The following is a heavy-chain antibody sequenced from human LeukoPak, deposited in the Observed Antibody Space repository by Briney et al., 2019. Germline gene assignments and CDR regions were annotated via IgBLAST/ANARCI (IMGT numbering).Heavy chain of an antibody. Sequence: PSETLSLTCTVSGGSISSYYWSWIRQPPGKGLEWVGYIYYSGSTNYNPSLKSRVTISIGTSKNPFSLKLSSVTAADTAVYYCARAPYYYDSSGYSVHAFDIWGQGTMVTVSS. D-gene: IGHD3-22*01. CDR1: GGSISSYY. V-gene: IGHV4-59*01. CDR3: ARAPYYYDSSGYSVHAFDI. CDR2: IYYSGST. J-gene: IGHJ3*02.